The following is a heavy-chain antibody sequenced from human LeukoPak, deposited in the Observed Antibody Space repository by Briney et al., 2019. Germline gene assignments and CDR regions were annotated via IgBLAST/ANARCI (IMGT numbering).Heavy chain of an antibody. J-gene: IGHJ3*02. V-gene: IGHV3-15*01. CDR1: GFTFSNAW. Sequence: PGGSLRLSCAASGFTFSNAWMSWVRQAPGKGLEWVGRIKGKTDGGTTDYAAPVKGRFTISRDDSKNTLYPQMNSLKTEDTAVYYCASPGGYSLLDAFDIWGQGTMVTVSS. D-gene: IGHD2-15*01. CDR3: ASPGGYSLLDAFDI. CDR2: IKGKTDGGTT.